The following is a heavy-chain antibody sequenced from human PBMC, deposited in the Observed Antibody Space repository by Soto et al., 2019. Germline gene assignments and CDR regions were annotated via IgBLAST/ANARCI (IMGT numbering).Heavy chain of an antibody. D-gene: IGHD5-18*01. V-gene: IGHV3-48*02. CDR1: GFTFSSHS. J-gene: IGHJ4*02. Sequence: GGSLRLSCAASGFTFSSHSINWVREAPGKGLEWVSYISGSGATKYYADSVKGRFTISRDNARNSLYLQMSSLSDEDTAVYYCARAIRGFSYVVDYWGQGTLVTVSS. CDR2: ISGSGATK. CDR3: ARAIRGFSYVVDY.